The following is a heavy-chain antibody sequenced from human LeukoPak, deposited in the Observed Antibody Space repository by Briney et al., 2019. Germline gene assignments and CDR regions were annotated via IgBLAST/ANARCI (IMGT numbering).Heavy chain of an antibody. V-gene: IGHV4-39*01. CDR2: IYSSGNT. Sequence: PSETLSLTCTVSGASISSGRNYWGWIRQSPGKGLEWVASIYSSGNTQYNPSLQSRVSVSVDTSKNQVSVRLSSLTAADTGVYYCARHLSGTAMAHYFDHWGQGTVVTVSS. CDR1: GASISSGRNY. CDR3: ARHLSGTAMAHYFDH. D-gene: IGHD5-18*01. J-gene: IGHJ4*02.